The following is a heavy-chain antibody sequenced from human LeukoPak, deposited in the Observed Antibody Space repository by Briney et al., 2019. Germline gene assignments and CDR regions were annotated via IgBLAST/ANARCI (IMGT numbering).Heavy chain of an antibody. Sequence: PSETLSLTCTVSGGSISSSSYYWGWIRQPPGKGLEWIGSIYYSGSTYYNPSLKSRVTTSVDTSKNQFSLKLSSVTAADTAVYYCARLTTVIYWYFDLWGRGTLVTVSS. V-gene: IGHV4-39*07. D-gene: IGHD4-17*01. CDR1: GGSISSSSYY. J-gene: IGHJ2*01. CDR3: ARLTTVIYWYFDL. CDR2: IYYSGST.